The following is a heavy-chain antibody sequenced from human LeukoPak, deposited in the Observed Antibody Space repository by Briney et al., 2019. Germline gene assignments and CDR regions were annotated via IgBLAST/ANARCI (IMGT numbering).Heavy chain of an antibody. CDR1: GGSISSYY. J-gene: IGHJ6*03. D-gene: IGHD3-3*01. Sequence: SETLSLTCTVSGGSISSYYWSWIRQPAGKGLEWIGRIYGSGSTNYNPSLKSRVTMSVDTSKNQFSLKLSSVTAADTAVYYCARVGWRGHNYYYYYMDVWGKGTTVTVSS. V-gene: IGHV4-4*07. CDR2: IYGSGST. CDR3: ARVGWRGHNYYYYYMDV.